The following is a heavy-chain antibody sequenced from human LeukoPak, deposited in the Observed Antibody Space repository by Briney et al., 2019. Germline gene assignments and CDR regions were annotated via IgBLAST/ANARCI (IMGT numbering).Heavy chain of an antibody. V-gene: IGHV4-61*02. J-gene: IGHJ4*02. CDR2: IYTSGST. CDR1: GGSISSSSYY. D-gene: IGHD3-9*01. CDR3: ARSYYDILTGYYRSFDY. Sequence: SETLSLTFTVSGGSISSSSYYWGWIRQPAGKGLEWIGRIYTSGSTNYNPSLKSRVTMSVDTSKNQFSLKLSSVTAADTAVYYCARSYYDILTGYYRSFDYWGQGTLVTVSS.